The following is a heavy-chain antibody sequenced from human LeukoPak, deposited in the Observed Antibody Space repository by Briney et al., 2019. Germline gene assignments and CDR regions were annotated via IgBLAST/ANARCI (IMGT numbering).Heavy chain of an antibody. V-gene: IGHV3-48*03. J-gene: IGHJ4*02. CDR2: ISSSGSTI. D-gene: IGHD2-2*01. CDR3: ARVGCFSSTSCYRGSDY. CDR1: GFTFSSYE. Sequence: GGSLRLSCAAPGFTFSSYEMNWVRQAPGKGLEWVSYISSSGSTIYYADSVKGRFTISRGNAKNSLYLQMNSLRAEDTAVYYCARVGCFSSTSCYRGSDYWGQGTLVTVSS.